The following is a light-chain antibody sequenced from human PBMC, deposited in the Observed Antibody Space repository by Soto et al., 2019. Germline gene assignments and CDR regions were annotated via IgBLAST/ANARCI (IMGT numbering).Light chain of an antibody. J-gene: IGKJ1*01. CDR1: ESISNW. Sequence: DIQMTQSPSTLSASVGDRVIITCRASESISNWLAWYQQKPGKAPNLRIYKESSLKSGVPLRFSGSGSGTEFTLTINSLQPDDFSTYYCQQYDTYWTFGQGTKVAFK. CDR2: KES. CDR3: QQYDTYWT. V-gene: IGKV1-5*03.